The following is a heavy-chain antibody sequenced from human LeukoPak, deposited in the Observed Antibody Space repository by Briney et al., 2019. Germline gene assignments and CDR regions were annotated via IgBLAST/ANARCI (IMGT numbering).Heavy chain of an antibody. CDR3: ARDLFSSGWYNYGMDV. V-gene: IGHV3-53*01. J-gene: IGHJ6*02. CDR1: GFTVSNNY. D-gene: IGHD6-19*01. CDR2: IYSGGST. Sequence: PGGSLRLSCAASGFTVSNNYMSWVRQAPGKGLEWVSVIYSGGSTDYADSVRGRFTISRDNAKNTLYLQMNSLRAEDTAVYYCARDLFSSGWYNYGMDVWGQGTTVTVSS.